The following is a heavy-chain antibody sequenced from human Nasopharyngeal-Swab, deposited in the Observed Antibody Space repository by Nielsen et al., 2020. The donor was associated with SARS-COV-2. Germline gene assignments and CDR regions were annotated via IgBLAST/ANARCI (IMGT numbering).Heavy chain of an antibody. CDR3: ARVSPVRNYLDY. CDR2: INPSGGSI. J-gene: IGHJ4*02. Sequence: WVRQAPGQGLEWMGMINPSGGSISGGTTIYAQKFRGRVTVTRDTSTSTVYMELSSLRSEDTAVYFCARVSPVRNYLDYWGQETLVTVSS. V-gene: IGHV1-46*01.